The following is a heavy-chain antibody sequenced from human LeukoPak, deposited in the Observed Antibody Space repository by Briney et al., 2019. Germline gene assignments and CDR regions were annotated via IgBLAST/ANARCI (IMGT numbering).Heavy chain of an antibody. J-gene: IGHJ6*02. CDR1: GFTVSSNY. Sequence: PGGSLRLSCAASGFTVSSNYMSWVRQAPGKGLEWVAVIYTGGSTYYADSVKGRFTISRDNSKNTLYLQMNSLRAEDTAVYYCARTAEYQRIYYYYGMDVWGQGTTVTVSS. CDR3: ARTAEYQRIYYYYGMDV. CDR2: IYTGGST. V-gene: IGHV3-53*01. D-gene: IGHD2-2*01.